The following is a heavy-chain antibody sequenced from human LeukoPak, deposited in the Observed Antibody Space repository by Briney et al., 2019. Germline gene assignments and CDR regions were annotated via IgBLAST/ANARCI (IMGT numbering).Heavy chain of an antibody. CDR2: ISYDGSNK. J-gene: IGHJ4*02. D-gene: IGHD6-13*01. CDR1: GFTFSSYG. CDR3: AKDSHSWSRDY. Sequence: GGSLRLSCAASGFTFSSYGMHWVRQAPGKGLEWVAVISYDGSNKYYADSVKGRFTISRDNSKNTLYLQMNSLRAEDTAVYYCAKDSHSWSRDYWGQGTLVTVSS. V-gene: IGHV3-30*18.